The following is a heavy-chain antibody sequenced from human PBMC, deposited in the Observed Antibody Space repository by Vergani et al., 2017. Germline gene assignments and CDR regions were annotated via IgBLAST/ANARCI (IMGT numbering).Heavy chain of an antibody. J-gene: IGHJ5*02. CDR1: GYTFTSDD. CDR2: INTNTGNP. CDR3: ARAAEGWLGDWFDP. Sequence: QVQLVQSGAEVKKPGASVKVSCKASGYTFTSDDINWVRQATGQGLEWMGWINTNTGNPTYAQGFTGRFVFSLDTSVSTAYLQISSLKAEDTAVYYCARAAEGWLGDWFDPWGQGTLVTVSS. V-gene: IGHV7-4-1*02. D-gene: IGHD5-12*01.